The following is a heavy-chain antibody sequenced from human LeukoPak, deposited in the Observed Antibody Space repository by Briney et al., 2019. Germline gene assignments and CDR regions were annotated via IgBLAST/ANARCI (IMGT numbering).Heavy chain of an antibody. CDR2: ISAAGGAT. Sequence: GGSLRLSCAASGFTFRDYAINWVRQAPGKGLEWVSSISAAGGATYYADSVKGRFAISRVNSKNVVYLQMNSLRPDDTAVYYCARGVQLWYFDYWGHATLVTVSS. D-gene: IGHD1-1*01. CDR3: ARGVQLWYFDY. V-gene: IGHV3-23*01. CDR1: GFTFRDYA. J-gene: IGHJ4*01.